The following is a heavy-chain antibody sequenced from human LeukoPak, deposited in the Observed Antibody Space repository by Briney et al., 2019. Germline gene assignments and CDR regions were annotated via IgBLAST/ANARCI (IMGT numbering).Heavy chain of an antibody. CDR2: ISYDGSNK. V-gene: IGHV3-30*03. CDR1: GFTFSSYS. J-gene: IGHJ3*02. Sequence: GGSLRLSCAASGFTFSSYSMNWVRQAPGKGLEWVAVISYDGSNKYYADSVKGRFTISRDNSKNTPYLQMNSLRAEDTAVYYCARSEIEDAFDIWGQGTMVTVSA. CDR3: ARSEIEDAFDI.